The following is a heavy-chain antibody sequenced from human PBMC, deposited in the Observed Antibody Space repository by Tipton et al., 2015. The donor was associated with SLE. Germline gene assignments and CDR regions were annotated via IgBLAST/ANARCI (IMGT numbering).Heavy chain of an antibody. Sequence: LRLSCAVSGYSISSGYYWGWIRQPPGKGLEWIGYIYYSGSTNYNPSLKSRVTISVDTSKNQFSLKLSSVTAADTAVYYCARWAGPTVNFDYWGQGTLVTVSS. J-gene: IGHJ4*02. CDR3: ARWAGPTVNFDY. V-gene: IGHV4-61*01. CDR1: GYSISSGYY. D-gene: IGHD4-11*01. CDR2: IYYSGST.